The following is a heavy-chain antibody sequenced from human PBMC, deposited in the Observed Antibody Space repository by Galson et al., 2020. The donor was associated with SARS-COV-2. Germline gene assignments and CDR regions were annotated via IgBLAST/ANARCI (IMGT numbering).Heavy chain of an antibody. V-gene: IGHV3-21*06. J-gene: IGHJ6*04. CDR1: GFTFSSYS. Sequence: NSGGSLRLSCEASGFTFSSYSMNWVRPAPGKGLEWVSSTSGTGKYMYYADSVKGRFTISRDNAKDSLFLEMNSLRVEDTAVYYCARHRSTWYRVRGDDYYVYVWGKVTTVTVAS. D-gene: IGHD2-21*02. CDR3: ARHRSTWYRVRGDDYYVYV. CDR2: TSGTGKYM.